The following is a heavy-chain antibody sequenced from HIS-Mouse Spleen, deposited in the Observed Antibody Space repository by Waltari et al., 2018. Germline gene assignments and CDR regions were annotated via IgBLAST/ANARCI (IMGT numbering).Heavy chain of an antibody. CDR1: GYSISSGYY. Sequence: QVQLQESGPGLVKPSETLSLTCTVSGYSISSGYYWGWIRQPPGKGLEWIGSINTSGSTSYNTSLKSRVTISVDTSKNQFSLKLSSVTAADTAVYYCARVKTWGQGTLVTVSS. V-gene: IGHV4-38-2*02. CDR2: INTSGST. J-gene: IGHJ5*02. CDR3: ARVKT.